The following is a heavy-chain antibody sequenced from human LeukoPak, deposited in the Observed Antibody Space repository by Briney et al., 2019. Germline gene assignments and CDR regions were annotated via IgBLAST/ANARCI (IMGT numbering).Heavy chain of an antibody. CDR1: GFTFSTHW. Sequence: GGSLRLSCAASGFTFSTHWMHWARQAPGKGLEWVSRMNSDGSSSSYADSVKGRFTISRDNAKSTLYLQMDSLRAEDTAVYYCARGGDGSNIYWYFDLWGRGTLVTVSS. CDR3: ARGGDGSNIYWYFDL. J-gene: IGHJ2*01. D-gene: IGHD5-24*01. V-gene: IGHV3-74*01. CDR2: MNSDGSSS.